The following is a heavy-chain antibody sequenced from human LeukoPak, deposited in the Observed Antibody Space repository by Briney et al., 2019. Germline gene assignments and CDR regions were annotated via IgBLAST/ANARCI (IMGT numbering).Heavy chain of an antibody. V-gene: IGHV3-23*01. CDR2: IRGSGGGT. CDR1: GFTFNSYA. Sequence: GGSLRLSCAASGFTFNSYAMSWVRQAPGKGLEWVSAIRGSGGGTYYADSVKGRFTISRDNSKNTLYLQMNSLRAEDTAVYYCARDGRSGNFDKWGQGTLVSVSS. CDR3: ARDGRSGNFDK. J-gene: IGHJ4*02. D-gene: IGHD1-26*01.